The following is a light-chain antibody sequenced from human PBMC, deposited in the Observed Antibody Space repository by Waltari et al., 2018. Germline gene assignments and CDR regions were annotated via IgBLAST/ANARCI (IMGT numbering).Light chain of an antibody. CDR1: QSILYNFNSKNY. CDR2: WAS. CDR3: QQYYTNPIT. V-gene: IGKV4-1*01. Sequence: DIVMTQSPDSLAVSLGERATINCKSGQSILYNFNSKNYLAWYQQKPGQPPKLLISWASIRESVVPDRFSGSGSGTDFALTISSLQAEDVAVYYCQQYYTNPITFGPGTKLEIK. J-gene: IGKJ3*01.